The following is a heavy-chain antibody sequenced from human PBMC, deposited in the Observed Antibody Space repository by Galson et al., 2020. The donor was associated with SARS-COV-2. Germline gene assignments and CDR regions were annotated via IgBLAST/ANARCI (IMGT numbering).Heavy chain of an antibody. J-gene: IGHJ4*02. CDR1: GFSFSSYI. CDR2: ISTYSSYI. D-gene: IGHD3-22*01. CDR3: ARDPYYYDSSGYYDDFDY. V-gene: IGHV3-21*01. Sequence: GGSLRLSCTASGFSFSSYIMNWVRQAPGKGLEWVSSISTYSSYIYYADSVKGRFTISRDNAKNSLYLQLNSLRAEDTAVYYCARDPYYYDSSGYYDDFDYWGQGTLVTVSS.